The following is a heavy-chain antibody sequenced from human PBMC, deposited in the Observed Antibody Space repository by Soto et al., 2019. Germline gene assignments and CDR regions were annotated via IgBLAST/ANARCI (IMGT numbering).Heavy chain of an antibody. Sequence: QVQLQQWGAGLLKPSETLSLTCAVYGGSFSGYYWSWIRQPPGKGLEWIGEIKHSGSTNYNPSLKSRVTISVDTSKNQFSLKLSSVTAADTAVYYCAREGRLSNWFDPWGQGTLVTVSS. CDR3: AREGRLSNWFDP. CDR1: GGSFSGYY. V-gene: IGHV4-34*01. J-gene: IGHJ5*02. CDR2: IKHSGST. D-gene: IGHD6-6*01.